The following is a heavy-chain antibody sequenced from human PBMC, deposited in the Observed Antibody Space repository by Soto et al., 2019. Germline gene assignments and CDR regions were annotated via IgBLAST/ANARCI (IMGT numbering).Heavy chain of an antibody. V-gene: IGHV4-59*01. CDR3: ARFSTKPDAFDI. Sequence: SETLSLTCTVSGGSISRYYWSWIRQPPGKGLEWIGYIYYSGSTNYNPSLKSRVTISVDTSKNQFSLKLSSVTAADTAVYYCARFSTKPDAFDIWGQGTMVTLS. CDR2: IYYSGST. CDR1: GGSISRYY. J-gene: IGHJ3*02.